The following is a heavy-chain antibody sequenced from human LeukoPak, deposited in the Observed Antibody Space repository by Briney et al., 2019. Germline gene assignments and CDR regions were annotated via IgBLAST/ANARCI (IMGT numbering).Heavy chain of an antibody. CDR2: IIPIFGIA. D-gene: IGHD5-24*01. CDR3: AGVRDGNWFDP. V-gene: IGHV1-69*04. J-gene: IGHJ5*02. Sequence: GSSVKVSCKASGGTFSSYDISWVRQAPGQGLEWMGRIIPIFGIANYAQKFQGRVTITADKSTSTAYMELSSLRSEDTAVYYCAGVRDGNWFDPWGQGTLVTVSS. CDR1: GGTFSSYD.